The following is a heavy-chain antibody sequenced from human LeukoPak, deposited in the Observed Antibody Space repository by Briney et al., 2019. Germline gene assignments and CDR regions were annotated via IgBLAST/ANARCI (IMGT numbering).Heavy chain of an antibody. CDR3: ARHDVVPVIRRGFDF. D-gene: IGHD2-21*02. J-gene: IGHJ4*02. Sequence: SETLSLTCTVSGGSVSGYYWSWIRQPPGKGLEWIGYIFYTGTTLFSPSLKTRVTMSVDTSENQFSLKLSSVTAADTPVYYCARHDVVPVIRRGFDFWGQGTLVTVSS. V-gene: IGHV4-59*08. CDR1: GGSVSGYY. CDR2: IFYTGTT.